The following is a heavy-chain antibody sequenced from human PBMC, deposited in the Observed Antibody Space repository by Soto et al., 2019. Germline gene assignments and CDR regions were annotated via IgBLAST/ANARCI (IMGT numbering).Heavy chain of an antibody. CDR3: ARVLYYYDSSGYNRFDP. V-gene: IGHV4-30-4*01. CDR2: IYYSGST. Sequence: QVQLQESGPGLVKPSQTLSLTCTVSGGSISSGDYYWSWIRQPPGKGLEWIGYIYYSGSTYYNPSLKSRVTISVDTSKNQFSLKLSSVTAADTAVYYCARVLYYYDSSGYNRFDPWGQGTLVTVSS. J-gene: IGHJ5*02. CDR1: GGSISSGDYY. D-gene: IGHD3-22*01.